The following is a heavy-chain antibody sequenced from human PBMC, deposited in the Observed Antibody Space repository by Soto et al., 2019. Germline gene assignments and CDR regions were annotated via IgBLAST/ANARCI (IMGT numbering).Heavy chain of an antibody. Sequence: SGPTLVNPTQTLTLTCTFSGFSLSTSGMRVSWIRQPPGKALEWLARIDWDDDKFYSTSLKTRLTISKDTSKNQVVLTMTNMDPVDTDTYYCARSPGSGYDYWGQGTLVPVYS. CDR2: IDWDDDK. J-gene: IGHJ4*02. V-gene: IGHV2-70*04. CDR1: GFSLSTSGMR. D-gene: IGHD3-22*01. CDR3: ARSPGSGYDY.